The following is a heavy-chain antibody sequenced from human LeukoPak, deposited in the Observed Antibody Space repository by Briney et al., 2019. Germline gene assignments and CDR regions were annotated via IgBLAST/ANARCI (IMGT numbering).Heavy chain of an antibody. CDR2: IYTSGST. Sequence: SETLSLTCTVSGGSISSYYWSWIRQPPGKGLEWIGYIYTSGSTNYNPSLKSRVTISVDTSKNQFSLKLSSVTAADTAVYYCARGIVGATFDYWGQETLVTVSS. V-gene: IGHV4-4*09. J-gene: IGHJ4*02. CDR1: GGSISSYY. D-gene: IGHD1-26*01. CDR3: ARGIVGATFDY.